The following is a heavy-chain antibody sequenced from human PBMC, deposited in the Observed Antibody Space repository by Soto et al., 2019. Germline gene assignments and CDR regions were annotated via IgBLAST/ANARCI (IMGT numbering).Heavy chain of an antibody. CDR3: ARVIGGYDYYYYYGMDV. CDR2: IYYRGST. V-gene: IGHV4-59*01. Sequence: SETLSLTCTVSGGSISSYYWSWIRQPPGKGLEWIGYIYYRGSTNYNPSLKSRVTISVATSKNQLSLKLSSVTAADTAVYYCARVIGGYDYYYYYGMDVWGQGTTVTVSS. CDR1: GGSISSYY. J-gene: IGHJ6*02. D-gene: IGHD5-12*01.